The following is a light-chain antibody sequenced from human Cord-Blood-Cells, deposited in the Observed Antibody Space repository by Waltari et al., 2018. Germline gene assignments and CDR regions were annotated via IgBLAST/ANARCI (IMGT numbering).Light chain of an antibody. CDR3: QQYGSSPPWT. V-gene: IGKV3-20*01. Sequence: IVLTHSPATPSLSPGESATLPCRASQSVSYSYLAWYQQKPGQAPRLLIYGASSRATGIPDRFSGSGSGTDFTLTISRLEPEDFAVYYCQQYGSSPPWTFGQGTKVEIK. CDR2: GAS. CDR1: QSVSYSY. J-gene: IGKJ1*01.